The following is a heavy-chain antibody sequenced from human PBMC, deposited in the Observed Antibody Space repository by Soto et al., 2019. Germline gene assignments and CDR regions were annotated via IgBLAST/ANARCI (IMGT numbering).Heavy chain of an antibody. D-gene: IGHD5-12*01. CDR1: GDSVSSNSAA. V-gene: IGHV6-1*01. Sequence: PSQTLSLTCVISGDSVSSNSAAWNWIRQSPSRGLEWLGRTYYRSKWYNDYAISVKSRITINPDTSKNQFSLQLNSVTPEDTAVYYCARENTDIVAPEGFDPWGQGTLVTVSS. CDR3: ARENTDIVAPEGFDP. CDR2: TYYRSKWYN. J-gene: IGHJ5*02.